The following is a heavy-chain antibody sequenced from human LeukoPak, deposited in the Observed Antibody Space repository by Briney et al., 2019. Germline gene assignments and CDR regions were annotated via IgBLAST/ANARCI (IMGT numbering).Heavy chain of an antibody. D-gene: IGHD6-13*01. CDR3: ARDPGRSSSWYFDY. J-gene: IGHJ4*02. Sequence: PGGSLRLSCAVSGFTFSSYWMSWVRQAPGKGLEWVSYIRSSGSTMYYADSVKGRFTISRDNTKNSLYLQMNSLRAEDTAVYYCARDPGRSSSWYFDYWGQGTLVTVSS. V-gene: IGHV3-48*03. CDR2: IRSSGSTM. CDR1: GFTFSSYW.